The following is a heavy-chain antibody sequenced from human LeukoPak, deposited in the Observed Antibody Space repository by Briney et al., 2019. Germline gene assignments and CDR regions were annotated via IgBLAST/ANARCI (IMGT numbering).Heavy chain of an antibody. CDR3: ARDRVVVPAAFDY. D-gene: IGHD2-2*01. J-gene: IGHJ4*02. Sequence: GGSLRLSCAASGFTFSSYGMHWVRQAPGKGLEWVAVISYDGSNKYYADSVKGRFTISRDNSKNTLYLQMNSLRAEDTAVYYCARDRVVVPAAFDYWGQGTLVTVSS. CDR2: ISYDGSNK. V-gene: IGHV3-30*03. CDR1: GFTFSSYG.